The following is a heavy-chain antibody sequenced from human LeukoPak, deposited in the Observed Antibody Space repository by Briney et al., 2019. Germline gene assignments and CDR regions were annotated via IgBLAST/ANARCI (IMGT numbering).Heavy chain of an antibody. V-gene: IGHV3-53*01. CDR1: GFTVSSNY. J-gene: IGHJ4*02. CDR3: ARADYYDSSAGYYFDY. Sequence: GGSLRLSCAASGFTVSSNYMSWVRQAPGKGLEWVSVIYSGGSTYYADSVKGRFTISRDNSKNTLYLQMNSLRAEDTAVYYCARADYYDSSAGYYFDYWGQGTLVTVSS. D-gene: IGHD3-22*01. CDR2: IYSGGST.